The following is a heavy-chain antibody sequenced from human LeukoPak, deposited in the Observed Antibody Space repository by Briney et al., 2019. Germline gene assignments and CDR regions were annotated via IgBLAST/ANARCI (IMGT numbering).Heavy chain of an antibody. D-gene: IGHD3-16*01. Sequence: PGGSLRLSCAASGFTFSSYAMSWVRQAPARGLEWVSSLRGGGDTFYADSVKGRFTLSRDDSRNTVYLQLNNLRVEDTAIYYCAKASWASNADAVLWGQGTLVTVSS. CDR2: LRGGGDT. V-gene: IGHV3-23*01. CDR1: GFTFSSYA. CDR3: AKASWASNADAVL. J-gene: IGHJ4*02.